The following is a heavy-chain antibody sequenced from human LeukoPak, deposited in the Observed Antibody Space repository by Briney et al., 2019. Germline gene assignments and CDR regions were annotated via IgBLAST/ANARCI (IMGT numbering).Heavy chain of an antibody. D-gene: IGHD3-10*01. V-gene: IGHV1-2*02. CDR3: ARDMVRGVISQRRWFGP. CDR2: INPNSGGT. Sequence: ASVKVSCEASGYTFTGYYMHWVQQAPGQGVEWMGWINPNSGGTNYAQKFQGRVTMTRDTSISTAYMELSRLRSDDTAVYYCARDMVRGVISQRRWFGPWGQGTLVTVSS. CDR1: GYTFTGYY. J-gene: IGHJ5*02.